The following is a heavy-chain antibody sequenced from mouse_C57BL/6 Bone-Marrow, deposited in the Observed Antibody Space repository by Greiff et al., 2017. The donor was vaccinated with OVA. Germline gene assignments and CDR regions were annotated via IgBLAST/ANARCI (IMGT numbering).Heavy chain of an antibody. CDR2: IDPSDSYT. V-gene: IGHV1-50*01. Sequence: QVQLQQSGAELVKPGASVKLSCKASGYTFTSYWMQWVKQRPGQGLEWIGEIDPSDSYTNYNQKFKGKATLTVDTSSSTAYMQLSSLTSEDSAVYYCARSGIYYGSSPFAYWGQGTLVTVSA. J-gene: IGHJ3*01. CDR1: GYTFTSYW. D-gene: IGHD1-1*01. CDR3: ARSGIYYGSSPFAY.